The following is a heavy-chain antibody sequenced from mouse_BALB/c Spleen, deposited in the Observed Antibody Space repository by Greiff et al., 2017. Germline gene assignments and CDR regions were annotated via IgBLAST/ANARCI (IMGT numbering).Heavy chain of an antibody. D-gene: IGHD2-14*01. CDR2: ILPGSGST. J-gene: IGHJ1*01. CDR3: ADRYTSYFDV. V-gene: IGHV1-9*01. Sequence: VQLQQSGAELMKPGASVKISCKATGYTFSSYWIEWVKQRPGHGLEWIGEILPGSGSTNYNEKIKGKATFTADTSSNTAYMQLSSLTSKDSAVYYCADRYTSYFDVWGAGTTVTVSS. CDR1: GYTFSSYW.